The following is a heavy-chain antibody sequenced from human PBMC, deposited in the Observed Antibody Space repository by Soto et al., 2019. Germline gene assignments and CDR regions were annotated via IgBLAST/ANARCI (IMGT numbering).Heavy chain of an antibody. CDR1: GFSLTTSGVG. D-gene: IGHD3-10*01. J-gene: IGHJ4*02. Sequence: SGPTLVNPTQTLTLTCTCSGFSLTTSGVGVGWIRQPPGEALEWLALIYWDDDKRYSPSLKSRLTITKDTSKNQVVLTMTNMAPVDTATYFCAQRSPIYGSIAYWGQGTLVTVSS. V-gene: IGHV2-5*02. CDR3: AQRSPIYGSIAY. CDR2: IYWDDDK.